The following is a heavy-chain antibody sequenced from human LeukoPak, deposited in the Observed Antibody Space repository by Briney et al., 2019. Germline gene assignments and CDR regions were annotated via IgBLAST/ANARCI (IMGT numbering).Heavy chain of an antibody. CDR2: ISWNSGSI. CDR1: GFTFDDYA. Sequence: GRSLRLSCAASGFTFDDYAMHWVRQAPGKGLEWVSGISWNSGSIGYADSVKGRFTISRDNAKNSLYLQMNSLRAEDTALYYCAKDIAAAGLDYWGQGTLSPSPQ. CDR3: AKDIAAAGLDY. V-gene: IGHV3-9*01. D-gene: IGHD6-13*01. J-gene: IGHJ4*02.